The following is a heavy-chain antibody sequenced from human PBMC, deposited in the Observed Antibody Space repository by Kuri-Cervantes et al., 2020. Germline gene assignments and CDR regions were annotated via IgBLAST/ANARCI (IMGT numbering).Heavy chain of an antibody. J-gene: IGHJ4*02. CDR1: EFTFSSYA. CDR2: ISNTGDNT. CDR3: AKVPWIRGVAPIES. D-gene: IGHD3-10*01. Sequence: GESLKISCAASEFTFSSYAMSWVRQAPGKGLEWISVISNTGDNTYYADSVKGRFTISRDNSKNTLYLRMDNLRAEDTAVYYCAKVPWIRGVAPIESWGQGNMVTVSS. V-gene: IGHV3-23*01.